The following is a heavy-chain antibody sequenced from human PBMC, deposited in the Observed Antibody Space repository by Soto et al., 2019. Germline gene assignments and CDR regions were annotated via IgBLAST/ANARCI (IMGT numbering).Heavy chain of an antibody. CDR1: GYTFTSYD. V-gene: IGHV1-8*01. CDR3: ASDRSGDVDY. J-gene: IGHJ4*02. D-gene: IGHD2-21*02. CDR2: MNPNSGNT. Sequence: QVQLVQSGAEVKKPGASVKVSCKASGYTFTSYDINWVRQATGQGLEWMGWMNPNSGNTGYAQKFQGRVTMTRNTCLTTAHMGLSSVRSEETAVYYCASDRSGDVDYWGQGARVTVSS.